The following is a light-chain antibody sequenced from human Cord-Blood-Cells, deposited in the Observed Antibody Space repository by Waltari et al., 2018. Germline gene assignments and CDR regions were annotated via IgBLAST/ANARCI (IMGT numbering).Light chain of an antibody. V-gene: IGKV3-11*01. CDR2: DAS. CDR1: QSVSSY. J-gene: IGKJ4*01. Sequence: EIVLTQSPATLSLSPGERATLSCRASQSVSSYLAWYQQKPGQAPRLLIYDASNMATGIPARFSGSGSGTDCTLTISSLEPEDFAVYYGQQRSNWPPFLTFGGGTKVEIK. CDR3: QQRSNWPPFLT.